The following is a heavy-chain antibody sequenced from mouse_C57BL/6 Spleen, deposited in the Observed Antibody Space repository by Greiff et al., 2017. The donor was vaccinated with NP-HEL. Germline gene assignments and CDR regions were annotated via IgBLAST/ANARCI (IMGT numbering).Heavy chain of an antibody. D-gene: IGHD2-4*01. Sequence: QVQLQQPGTELVKPGASVKLSCKASGYTFTSYWMHWVKQRPGQGLEWIGNINPSNGGTNYNEKFKSKATLTVDKSSSTAYMQLGSLTSEDSAVYYCARAPLITRGAMDYWGQGTSVTVSS. J-gene: IGHJ4*01. V-gene: IGHV1-53*01. CDR3: ARAPLITRGAMDY. CDR2: INPSNGGT. CDR1: GYTFTSYW.